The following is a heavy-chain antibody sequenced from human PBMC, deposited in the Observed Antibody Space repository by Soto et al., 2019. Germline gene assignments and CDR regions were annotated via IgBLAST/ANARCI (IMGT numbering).Heavy chain of an antibody. V-gene: IGHV3-53*02. CDR1: GFTVSSNY. Sequence: EVQLVETGGGLIQPGGSLRLSCAASGFTVSSNYMSWVRQAPGKGLDWVSVIYSGGSTYYADSVKGRFTISRDNSQNTLYLQMNSLRAEDTAVYYCARENGRLLGERYYYGMDVWGQGTTVTVSS. D-gene: IGHD2-21*02. CDR3: ARENGRLLGERYYYGMDV. J-gene: IGHJ6*02. CDR2: IYSGGST.